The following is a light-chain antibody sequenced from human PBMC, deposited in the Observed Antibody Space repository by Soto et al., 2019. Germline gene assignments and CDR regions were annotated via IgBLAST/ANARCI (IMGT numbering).Light chain of an antibody. CDR2: GAS. J-gene: IGKJ4*01. Sequence: EIVLTQSPGTLSLSPGERATLSCRASQSVSSYSLAWYQKKPGQAPRLLIYGASNRATGIPARFSGSGSGTDFTLTISSLEPEDFAVYYCQQRSNWPLTFGGGTKVEIK. CDR1: QSVSSY. CDR3: QQRSNWPLT. V-gene: IGKV3-11*01.